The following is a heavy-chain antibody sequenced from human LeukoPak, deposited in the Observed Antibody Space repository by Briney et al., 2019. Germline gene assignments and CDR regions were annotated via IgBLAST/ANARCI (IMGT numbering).Heavy chain of an antibody. CDR1: GFTFSSYS. CDR2: ISSSSSYI. D-gene: IGHD1-7*01. V-gene: IGHV3-21*01. CDR3: ARGPGMNYPALDY. J-gene: IGHJ4*02. Sequence: PGGSLRLSCAASGFTFSSYSMNWVRQAPGKGLEWVSSISSSSSYIYYADSVKGRFTISRDNAKNSLYLQMNSLRAEDTAVYYCARGPGMNYPALDYRGQGTLVTVSS.